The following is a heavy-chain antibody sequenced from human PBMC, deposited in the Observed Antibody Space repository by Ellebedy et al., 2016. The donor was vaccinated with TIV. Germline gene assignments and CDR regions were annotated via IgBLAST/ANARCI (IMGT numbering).Heavy chain of an antibody. CDR2: ISGRGGTT. D-gene: IGHD2-2*01. CDR3: AKVGPGSAEDIVVVPAAIFDY. V-gene: IGHV3-23*01. Sequence: GGSLRLSXAASGFTFSTYAMSWVRQAPGKGLEWVSVISGRGGTTHYADSVKGRFTISRDNSKNTLYLQMNSLRAEDTAVYYCAKVGPGSAEDIVVVPAAIFDYWGQGTLVSVSS. J-gene: IGHJ4*02. CDR1: GFTFSTYA.